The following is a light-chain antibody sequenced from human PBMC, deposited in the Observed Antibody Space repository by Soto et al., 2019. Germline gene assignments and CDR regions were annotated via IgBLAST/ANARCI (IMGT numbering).Light chain of an antibody. CDR2: GAS. CDR1: QSVSSN. J-gene: IGKJ1*01. V-gene: IGKV3-15*01. CDR3: QEYRDWRT. Sequence: EIVMTQSPATLSVSPGERATLSCRASQSVSSNLAWYQQKPGQAPRLLIYGASTRATGIPARFSGSGSGTEFTLTISSLQSEDFGVYYCQEYRDWRTFGQGTNVEIK.